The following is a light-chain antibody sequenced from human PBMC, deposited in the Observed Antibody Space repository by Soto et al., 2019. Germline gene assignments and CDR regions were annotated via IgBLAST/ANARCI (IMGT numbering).Light chain of an antibody. Sequence: QSALTQPASVSGSPGQSITISCTGTSSDVGSYNYVSWYQQHPGKAPRLIIYEVSRRPSGISNRLSGSKSGNTASLTISGLQAVDEADYYCTSYTSSSPYVFGTGTKLTVL. V-gene: IGLV2-14*01. CDR1: SSDVGSYNY. J-gene: IGLJ1*01. CDR3: TSYTSSSPYV. CDR2: EVS.